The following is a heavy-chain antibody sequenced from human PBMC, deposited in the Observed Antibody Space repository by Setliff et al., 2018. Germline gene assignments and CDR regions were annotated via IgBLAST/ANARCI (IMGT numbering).Heavy chain of an antibody. CDR2: IKPDGSEK. V-gene: IGHV3-7*01. CDR3: ARDPHFDS. CDR1: GFTFSSNW. J-gene: IGHJ4*02. Sequence: ETLRLSCAASGFTFSSNWMSWVRQVPGKGLEWVANIKPDGSEKYYVDSVKGRFTISRDNAKNSLYLQMNSLRAEDTAVYYCARDPHFDSWGQGTLVTVSS.